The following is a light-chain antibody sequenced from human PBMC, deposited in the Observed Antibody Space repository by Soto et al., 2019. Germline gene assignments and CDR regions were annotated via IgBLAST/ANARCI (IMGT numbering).Light chain of an antibody. CDR2: GIS. CDR3: QQYEKWPIT. J-gene: IGKJ5*01. Sequence: EIVLTQSPGTLSLSPGEGATLACRASQSIPTTYFAWYQQKPGQTPRLLIYGISTRATGVPDRFSGSGSGTEFRLTISSLQSEDFAVYYCQQYEKWPITFGQGTRLEIK. V-gene: IGKV3D-15*01. CDR1: QSIPTTY.